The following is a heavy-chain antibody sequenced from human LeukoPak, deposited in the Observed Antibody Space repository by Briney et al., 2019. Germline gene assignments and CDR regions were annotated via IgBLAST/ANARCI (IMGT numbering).Heavy chain of an antibody. V-gene: IGHV3-23*01. CDR2: ISGSGGST. D-gene: IGHD5-18*01. J-gene: IGHJ5*02. CDR1: GFTFSSYA. CDR3: AKDGGRGYSYGYFWFDP. Sequence: PGGSLRLSCAASGFTFSSYAMSWVRQAPGKRLEWVSAISGSGGSTYYADSVKGRFTISRDNSKNTLYLQMNSLRAEDTAVYYCAKDGGRGYSYGYFWFDPWGQGTLVTVSS.